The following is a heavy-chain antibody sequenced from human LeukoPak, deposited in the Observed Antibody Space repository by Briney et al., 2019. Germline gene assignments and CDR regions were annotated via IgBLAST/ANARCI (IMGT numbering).Heavy chain of an antibody. CDR3: ARTFSGDNCYLSCPFDY. V-gene: IGHV3-21*01. J-gene: IGHJ4*02. D-gene: IGHD2-15*01. CDR1: GFTFSGYT. Sequence: GSLRLSCAASGFTFSGYTLNWVRQAPGKGREWVSSISSSSIYMYYADSVEGRFTISRDNAKNSLYLQMNSLRAEDTAVYYCARTFSGDNCYLSCPFDYWGQGTLVTVSS. CDR2: ISSSSIYM.